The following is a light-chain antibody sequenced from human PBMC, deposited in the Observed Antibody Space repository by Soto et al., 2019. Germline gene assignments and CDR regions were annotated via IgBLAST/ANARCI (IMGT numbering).Light chain of an antibody. J-gene: IGKJ1*01. V-gene: IGKV1-39*01. Sequence: DSQMTHSPSSLSASVGDRVTIPCRASQSISSFLNWYQQKPGKAPKLLISAASHLQSGVPSRFSGGGSGTDFTLTISSLQPEDFATYYCQQSYSIPWTFGQGTKVDIK. CDR1: QSISSF. CDR3: QQSYSIPWT. CDR2: AAS.